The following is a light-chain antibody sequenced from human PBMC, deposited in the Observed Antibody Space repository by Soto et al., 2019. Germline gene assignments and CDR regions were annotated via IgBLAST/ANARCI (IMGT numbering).Light chain of an antibody. CDR3: QQYIRWPLT. CDR2: GAS. CDR1: QIVSSY. J-gene: IGKJ4*01. V-gene: IGKV3-15*01. Sequence: EIVLTQSPATLSLSPGERATLSCRASQIVSSYLAWYQQKPGQAPRLLIYGASTRATGIPARFSGSGSGTEFTLTISSLQSEDFAVYYCQQYIRWPLTFGGGTKVDI.